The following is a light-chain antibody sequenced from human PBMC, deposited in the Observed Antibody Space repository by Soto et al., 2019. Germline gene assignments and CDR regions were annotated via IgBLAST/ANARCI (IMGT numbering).Light chain of an antibody. CDR1: QSVXYNSNNKNY. J-gene: IGKJ3*01. CDR2: SAS. CDR3: QQYYSTPLT. Sequence: DIVMTQSPDSLTVSLGERATINCKXSQSVXYNSNNKNYVAWYQKKPGQPPKLLIYSASTRESGVPDRFSGSGSGTDFTLTISSLQAEDVAVYYCQQYYSTPLTSGPGTKVDIK. V-gene: IGKV4-1*01.